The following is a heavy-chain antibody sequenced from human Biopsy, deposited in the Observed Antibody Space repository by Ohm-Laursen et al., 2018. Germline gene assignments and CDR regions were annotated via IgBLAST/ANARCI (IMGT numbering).Heavy chain of an antibody. D-gene: IGHD4-11*01. Sequence: SETLSLTCAVYGGSFSNDYWTWIRQPPGKGLEWIGHIYYSVMTNYNPSLQSRVSISVDTSRNQVSLTLSSVTAADTAVYYCARDSGILNYGNFKYYHYYGMDVWGQGTKVTVSS. V-gene: IGHV4-59*01. J-gene: IGHJ6*02. CDR2: IYYSVMT. CDR1: GGSFSNDY. CDR3: ARDSGILNYGNFKYYHYYGMDV.